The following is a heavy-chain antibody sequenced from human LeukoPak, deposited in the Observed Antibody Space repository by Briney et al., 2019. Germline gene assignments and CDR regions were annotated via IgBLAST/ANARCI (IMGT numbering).Heavy chain of an antibody. J-gene: IGHJ4*02. Sequence: PGGSLRLSCAASGFTFDDYAMHWVRQAPGKGLEWLSYISSSSSHTNYADSVKGRFTISRDNAKNSLSLQLNSLRADDTAVYYCARVGSIAAAGTPDYWGQGTLVTVSS. CDR2: ISSSSSHT. D-gene: IGHD6-13*01. CDR3: ARVGSIAAAGTPDY. CDR1: GFTFDDYA. V-gene: IGHV3-11*06.